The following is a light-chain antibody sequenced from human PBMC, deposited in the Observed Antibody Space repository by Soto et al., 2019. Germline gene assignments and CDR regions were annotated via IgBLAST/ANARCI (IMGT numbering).Light chain of an antibody. J-gene: IGKJ1*01. V-gene: IGKV4-1*01. CDR1: QSILSTSNNKNY. CDR2: WAS. Sequence: DIVMTQSPDSLAVSLGERATINCKSSQSILSTSNNKNYLAWYQQKLGQPPKLLIYWASTRESGVPDRFSGSGSVTDFTLTIGSLQAEDVAVYYCQQYYTTPRTFGQGTKVEIK. CDR3: QQYYTTPRT.